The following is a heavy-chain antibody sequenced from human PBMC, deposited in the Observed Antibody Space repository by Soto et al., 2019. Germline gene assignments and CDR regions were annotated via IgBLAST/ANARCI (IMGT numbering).Heavy chain of an antibody. CDR1: GFTFSSYS. D-gene: IGHD5-12*01. Sequence: GGSLRLSCAASGFTFSSYSMNWVRQAPGKGLEWVSSISSSSSYIYYADSVKGRFTISRDNAKNSLYLQMNSLRAEDTAVYYCARVVNIVAELDYWGQGTLVTVSS. CDR3: ARVVNIVAELDY. J-gene: IGHJ4*02. CDR2: ISSSSSYI. V-gene: IGHV3-21*01.